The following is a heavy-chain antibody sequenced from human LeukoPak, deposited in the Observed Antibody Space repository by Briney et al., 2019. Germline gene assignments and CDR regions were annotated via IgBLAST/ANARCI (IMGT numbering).Heavy chain of an antibody. CDR1: XGXX. V-gene: IGHV4-30-2*01. CDR2: IYHSGST. Sequence: XGXXWXWXXXXXXXGLEWIGYIYHSGSTYYTPSLKSRVTISVDTSKNQFSLKLSSVTAADTAVYYCARTNWYFDLWGRGTLVTVSS. CDR3: ARTNWYFDL. J-gene: IGHJ2*01.